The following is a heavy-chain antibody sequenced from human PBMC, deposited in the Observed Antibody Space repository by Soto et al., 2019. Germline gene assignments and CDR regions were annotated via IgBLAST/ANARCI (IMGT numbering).Heavy chain of an antibody. V-gene: IGHV3-33*01. J-gene: IGHJ4*02. CDR1: GFTFSSYG. D-gene: IGHD3-22*01. Sequence: GGSLRLSCAASGFTFSSYGMHWVRQAPGKGLEWVAVIWYDGSTKDYADSVKGRFTISRDNSKKTMYLQMNSLRAEDTAMYYCAREDRYYYGTTGYYLFDSWGQGTLVTVSS. CDR2: IWYDGSTK. CDR3: AREDRYYYGTTGYYLFDS.